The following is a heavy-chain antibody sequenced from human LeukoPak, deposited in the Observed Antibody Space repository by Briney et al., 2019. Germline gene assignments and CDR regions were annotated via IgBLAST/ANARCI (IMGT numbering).Heavy chain of an antibody. V-gene: IGHV4-34*01. D-gene: IGHD3-22*01. J-gene: IGHJ5*02. CDR1: GGSFSGYY. CDR3: ARAPSDYYNNWFDP. CDR2: INHSGST. Sequence: SETLSLTCAVYGGSFSGYYWSWIRQPPGKGLEWIGEINHSGSTNYSPSLKSRVTISVDTSKNQFSLKLSSVTAADTAMYYCARAPSDYYNNWFDPWGQGTLVTVSS.